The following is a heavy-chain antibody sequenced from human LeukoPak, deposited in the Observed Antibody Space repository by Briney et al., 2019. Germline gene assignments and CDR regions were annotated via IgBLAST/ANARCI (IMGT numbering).Heavy chain of an antibody. V-gene: IGHV3-23*01. D-gene: IGHD2-2*01. J-gene: IGHJ4*02. CDR3: ARDYCSSTSCLLDY. Sequence: GGSLRLSCAASGFTFSSYAMSWVRQAPGKGLEWVSAISDSGGSTYYADSVKGRFTISRDNSKNTLYLQMGSLRAEDMAVYYCARDYCSSTSCLLDYWGQGTLVTVSS. CDR1: GFTFSSYA. CDR2: ISDSGGST.